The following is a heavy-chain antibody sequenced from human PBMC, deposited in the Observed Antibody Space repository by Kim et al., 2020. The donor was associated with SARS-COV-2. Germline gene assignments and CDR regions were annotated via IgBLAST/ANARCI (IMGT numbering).Heavy chain of an antibody. V-gene: IGHV4-39*01. D-gene: IGHD3-16*01. Sequence: SETLSLTCTVSGGSISSSSYYWGWIRQPPGKGLEWIGSIYYSGSTYYNPSLKSRVTISVDTSKNQFSLKLSSVTAADTAVYYCARRRPGGLGWFDPWGQGTLVTVSS. CDR1: GGSISSSSYY. J-gene: IGHJ5*02. CDR3: ARRRPGGLGWFDP. CDR2: IYYSGST.